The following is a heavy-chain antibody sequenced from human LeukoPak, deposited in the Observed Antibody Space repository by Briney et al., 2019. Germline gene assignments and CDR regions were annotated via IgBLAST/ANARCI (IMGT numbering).Heavy chain of an antibody. Sequence: GGSLRLSCVASGFSFGKYWMSWVRQAPGEGLEWVANIKLDGSEKNYVDSVKGRFTISRDNTKNSLYLQMNSLRAEDTAVFYCARDQYDTWSRRGNFDSWGQGTLVIVSS. J-gene: IGHJ4*02. V-gene: IGHV3-7*03. CDR3: ARDQYDTWSRRGNFDS. CDR1: GFSFGKYW. CDR2: IKLDGSEK. D-gene: IGHD3/OR15-3a*01.